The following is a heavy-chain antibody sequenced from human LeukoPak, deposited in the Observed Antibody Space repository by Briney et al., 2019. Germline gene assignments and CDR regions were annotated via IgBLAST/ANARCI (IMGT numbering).Heavy chain of an antibody. V-gene: IGHV4-30-4*01. CDR2: IHYRGST. CDR3: ARAYDFWSGSEGGFDY. D-gene: IGHD3-3*01. Sequence: PSQTLSLTCTVSGGSVSSADYYWSWVRQPPGKGLEWIGYIHYRGSTYSNPSLKSRVTISLDTSKNQFSLKLNSVTAADTAVYYCARAYDFWSGSEGGFDYWGQGTLVTVSS. CDR1: GGSVSSADYY. J-gene: IGHJ4*02.